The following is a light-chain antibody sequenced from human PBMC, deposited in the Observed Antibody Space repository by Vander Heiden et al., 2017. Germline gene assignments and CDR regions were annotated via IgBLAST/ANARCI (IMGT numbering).Light chain of an antibody. CDR2: DVS. CDR3: CSHAGSSTLGG. CDR1: SSDVGSYNL. V-gene: IGLV2-23*02. Sequence: QSALTQPASVSGSPGQSSTISCTGTSSDVGSYNLVSWYQQHPGKAPKLRMYDVSKRPSGVSNRFSGSKSGNTASLTTSGLQAEDEADDDCCSHAGSSTLGGCVGGTKL. J-gene: IGLJ3*02.